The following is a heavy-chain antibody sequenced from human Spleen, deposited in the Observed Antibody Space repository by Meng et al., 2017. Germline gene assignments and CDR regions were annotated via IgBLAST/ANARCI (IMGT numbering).Heavy chain of an antibody. CDR3: ARDEDISAAGKLFGDY. Sequence: HVQPVQSGLEVKKSGASVTLSCKPSGYTFAAYWIHWLRQAPGQGLEWMGRIDPNNDHTQYAQNFQGRVTMTSDTSISTVYMELNGLRSDDTAVYYCARDEDISAAGKLFGDYWGQGTLVTVSS. J-gene: IGHJ4*02. D-gene: IGHD6-13*01. CDR2: IDPNNDHT. CDR1: GYTFAAYW. V-gene: IGHV1-2*06.